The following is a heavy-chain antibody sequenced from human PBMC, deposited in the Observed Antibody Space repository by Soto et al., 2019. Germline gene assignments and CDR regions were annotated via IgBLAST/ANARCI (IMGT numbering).Heavy chain of an antibody. J-gene: IGHJ6*02. Sequence: HPGGSLRLSCAASGFTFSGSAMHWVRQASGKGLESVGRIRSKANSYATAYAASVKGRFTISRDDSKDTAYLQMNSLKTEDTAVYYCTSGDHGLYYYYGMDVWGQGTPVTVSS. D-gene: IGHD3-10*01. CDR3: TSGDHGLYYYYGMDV. V-gene: IGHV3-73*01. CDR2: IRSKANSYAT. CDR1: GFTFSGSA.